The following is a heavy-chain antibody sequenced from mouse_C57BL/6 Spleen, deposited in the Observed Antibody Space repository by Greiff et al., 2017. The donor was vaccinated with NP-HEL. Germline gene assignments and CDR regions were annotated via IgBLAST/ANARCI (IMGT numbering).Heavy chain of an antibody. CDR2: IDPSDSYT. D-gene: IGHD2-3*01. Sequence: QVQLQQPGAELVMPGASVKLSCKASGYTFTSYWMHWVKQRPGQGLEWIGEIDPSDSYTNYNQKFKGKSTLTVDKSSSTAYMQLSSLTSEDSAVYYCARSMMVTTLYYYAMDYWGQGTSVTVSS. CDR1: GYTFTSYW. J-gene: IGHJ4*01. V-gene: IGHV1-69*01. CDR3: ARSMMVTTLYYYAMDY.